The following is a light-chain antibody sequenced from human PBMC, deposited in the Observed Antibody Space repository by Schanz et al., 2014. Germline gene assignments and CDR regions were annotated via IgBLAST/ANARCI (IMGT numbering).Light chain of an antibody. Sequence: DFLMTQSPSTLSASVGDRVSITCRASHNINTWLAWYQQKPGRAPKLLIYKASTLQSGVPSRFSGSGSGTEFTLTISSLQPDDFATYYCLQNYNYPLTFGQGTKLEIK. V-gene: IGKV1-5*03. CDR3: LQNYNYPLT. CDR1: HNINTW. J-gene: IGKJ2*01. CDR2: KAS.